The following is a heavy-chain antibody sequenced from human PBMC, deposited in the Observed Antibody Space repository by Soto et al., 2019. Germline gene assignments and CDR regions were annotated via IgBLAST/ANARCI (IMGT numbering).Heavy chain of an antibody. CDR1: GFTFNTYG. V-gene: IGHV3-30*18. CDR2: ISYDGSNK. Sequence: QVQLVESGGAVVQPGKSLRLSCAASGFTFNTYGMYWVRQAPGKGLEWVAAISYDGSNKYHADSVKGRFTISRDNSKNTLYLQMNSLRVEDTAVYYCAKDIVSYTYGACDYWGQSALVTVSS. J-gene: IGHJ4*02. D-gene: IGHD5-18*01. CDR3: AKDIVSYTYGACDY.